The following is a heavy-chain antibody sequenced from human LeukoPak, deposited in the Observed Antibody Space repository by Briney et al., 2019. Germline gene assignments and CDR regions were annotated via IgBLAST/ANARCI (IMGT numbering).Heavy chain of an antibody. CDR2: IYTSGST. D-gene: IGHD2-2*01. V-gene: IGHV4-4*07. CDR3: ARHLSSTSCCDWFDP. Sequence: SETLSLTCTVSGGSISSYYWSWIRQPAGKGLEWIGRIYTSGSTNYNPSLKSRVTMSVDTSKNQFSLKLSSVTAADTAVYYCARHLSSTSCCDWFDPWGQGTLVTVSS. CDR1: GGSISSYY. J-gene: IGHJ5*02.